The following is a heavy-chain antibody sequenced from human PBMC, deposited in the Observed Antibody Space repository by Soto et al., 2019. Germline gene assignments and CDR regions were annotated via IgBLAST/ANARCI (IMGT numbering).Heavy chain of an antibody. D-gene: IGHD3-22*01. CDR1: GFSFSSYA. J-gene: IGHJ5*01. CDR3: AKLTYPSDSAGYYYERVSGWIDS. Sequence: GGSLRLSCAASGFSFSSYAMSWVRQGPGKGLEWVSSISASGGTANLADSVEGRCTISRDDSKSTLYLQLNSLRAEDTAVYYCAKLTYPSDSAGYYYERVSGWIDSWGPGTLVTVSS. V-gene: IGHV3-23*01. CDR2: ISASGGTA.